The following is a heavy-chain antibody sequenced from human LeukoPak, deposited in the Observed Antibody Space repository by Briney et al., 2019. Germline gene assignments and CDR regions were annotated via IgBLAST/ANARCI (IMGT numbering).Heavy chain of an antibody. CDR1: GYTFTGYY. V-gene: IGHV1-2*02. Sequence: ASVKVSCKASGYTFTGYYMHWVRQAPGQGLEWMGWINPNSGGTNYAQKFQGRVTMTRDTSISTAYMELSRLRSDDTAVYYCAREASSGWNRFDYWGQGTLVTVSS. D-gene: IGHD6-19*01. CDR2: INPNSGGT. J-gene: IGHJ4*02. CDR3: AREASSGWNRFDY.